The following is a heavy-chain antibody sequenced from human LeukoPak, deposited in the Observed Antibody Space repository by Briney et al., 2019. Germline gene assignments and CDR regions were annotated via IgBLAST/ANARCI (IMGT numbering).Heavy chain of an antibody. J-gene: IGHJ4*02. Sequence: SETLSLTCAVSGYFINTAYYWGWIRQPPGKGLEWIGYIYYRGSTYYNPSLKSRVSISVDTSKNQFSLKLSSVTAAYTAVYYCARAHVDTAPPFDYWGQGTLVTVSS. CDR1: GYFINTAYY. CDR3: ARAHVDTAPPFDY. CDR2: IYYRGST. D-gene: IGHD5-18*01. V-gene: IGHV4-38-2*01.